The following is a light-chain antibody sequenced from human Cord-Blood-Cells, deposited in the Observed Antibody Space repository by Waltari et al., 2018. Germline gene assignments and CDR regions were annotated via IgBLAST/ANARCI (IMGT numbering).Light chain of an antibody. CDR1: SSDVGGYNY. CDR3: SSYTSSSTRV. CDR2: DVS. V-gene: IGLV2-14*01. Sequence: QSALTQPASVSGSPGQSITISCTGTSSDVGGYNYVSCNQQHPGKAPKLMIYDVSNRPSGVSNRVSGTKAGNTASLTISGLQAKDEADYYCSSYTSSSTRVFGGGTKLTVL. J-gene: IGLJ3*02.